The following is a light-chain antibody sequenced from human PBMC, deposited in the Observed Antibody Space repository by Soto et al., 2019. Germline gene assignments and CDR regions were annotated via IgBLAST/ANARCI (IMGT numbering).Light chain of an antibody. CDR1: QNVRKN. J-gene: IGKJ5*01. CDR3: QQYNNWPLT. V-gene: IGKV3-15*01. CDR2: GAS. Sequence: ETVMTQSPVALSVSPGERATLSCRARQNVRKNLAWYQQKPGQAPRLLIYGASTRATGIPARFSGDGSGTEFTLTISSLQSEDFAVYYCQQYNNWPLTFGQGTRLEIK.